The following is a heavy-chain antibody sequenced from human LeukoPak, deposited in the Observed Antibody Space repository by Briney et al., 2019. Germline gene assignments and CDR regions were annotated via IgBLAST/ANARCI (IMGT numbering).Heavy chain of an antibody. CDR2: IYYSRST. D-gene: IGHD4-11*01. CDR3: ARRPNAVTFDY. J-gene: IGHJ4*02. V-gene: IGHV4-39*01. Sequence: PSETLSLTCSVSGGSISSSSYYWGWIRQPPGKGLEWIGSIYYSRSTYYNPSLKSRVTISVDTSKNQFSLKLSSVTASDTAVYYCARRPNAVTFDYWGQGTLVTVSS. CDR1: GGSISSSSYY.